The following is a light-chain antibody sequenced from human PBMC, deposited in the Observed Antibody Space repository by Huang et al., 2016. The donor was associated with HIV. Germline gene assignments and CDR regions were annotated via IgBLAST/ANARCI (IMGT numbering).Light chain of an antibody. CDR1: QDITNF. Sequence: DIQMTQSPSSLSASVGDRVTITCQASQDITNFLNWYQEKPGKAPKLLIYDASNLETGVPAKFSGGGSWTYFTLTISSLQPEDFATYYCQQYNNLPYTFGQGTKLEIK. J-gene: IGKJ2*01. CDR3: QQYNNLPYT. CDR2: DAS. V-gene: IGKV1-33*01.